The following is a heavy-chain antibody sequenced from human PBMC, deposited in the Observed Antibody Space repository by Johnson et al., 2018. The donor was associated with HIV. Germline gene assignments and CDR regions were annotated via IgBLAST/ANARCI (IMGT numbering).Heavy chain of an antibody. V-gene: IGHV3-11*04. CDR3: ARDATPWGGAYVGYAFDL. CDR2: IRSSGSTI. CDR1: GFTFSDHY. D-gene: IGHD4-17*01. J-gene: IGHJ3*01. Sequence: QMLLVESGGGVVQPGRSLRLSCAASGFTFSDHYMSWILQAPGKGLEWASYIRSSGSTIYKADPVKGRFTLSRDNAKNSLFLQMNSLRAEDTAVYYCARDATPWGGAYVGYAFDLWGQGTTVIVSS.